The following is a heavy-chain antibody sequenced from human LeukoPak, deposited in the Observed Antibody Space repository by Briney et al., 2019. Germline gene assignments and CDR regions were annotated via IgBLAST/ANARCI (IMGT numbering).Heavy chain of an antibody. CDR1: GYSISSGYY. Sequence: SETLSLTCTVSGYSISSGYYCVWIRQAPGKGLEWIGSLHHSGKTYYNPSLKSRVTISLDTPEIQFSLQLTSMTAADTAVYYCARGRLDGSYYFDYWGQGTLVAVSS. CDR3: ARGRLDGSYYFDY. V-gene: IGHV4-38-2*02. CDR2: LHHSGKT. J-gene: IGHJ4*02. D-gene: IGHD2-15*01.